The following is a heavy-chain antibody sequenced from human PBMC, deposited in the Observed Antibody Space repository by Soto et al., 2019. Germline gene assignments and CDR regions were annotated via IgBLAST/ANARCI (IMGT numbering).Heavy chain of an antibody. Sequence: EVHLLESGGGLVQPGGSLRLSCAASGFTFNNYAMSWVRQAPGKGLEWVSIITGGGGATYYADSVKGRFTISRDNSKNTLDLEMDSVTAEATAVYYWAKDFIAAVPGVKEGGGWDSWGQGTLVTVST. CDR1: GFTFNNYA. CDR3: AKDFIAAVPGVKEGGGWDS. CDR2: ITGGGGAT. V-gene: IGHV3-23*01. D-gene: IGHD2-2*01. J-gene: IGHJ4*02.